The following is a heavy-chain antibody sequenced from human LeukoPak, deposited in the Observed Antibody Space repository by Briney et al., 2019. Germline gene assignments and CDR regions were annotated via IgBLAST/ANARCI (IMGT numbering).Heavy chain of an antibody. CDR3: ASGDGSGSSYLY. CDR2: IYYSGST. V-gene: IGHV4-59*01. J-gene: IGHJ4*02. Sequence: SETLSLTCTVSGGSISSYYCGWIRQPPGKGLEWIGYIYYSGSTNYNPSLKSRVTISVDTSKNQFTLKLSSVTAADTAVYYCASGDGSGSSYLYWGQGTLVTVSS. CDR1: GGSISSYY. D-gene: IGHD3-10*01.